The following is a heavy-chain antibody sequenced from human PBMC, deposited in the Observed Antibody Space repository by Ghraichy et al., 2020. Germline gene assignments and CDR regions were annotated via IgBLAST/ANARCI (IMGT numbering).Heavy chain of an antibody. CDR1: GGSISSSSYY. J-gene: IGHJ3*02. V-gene: IGHV4-39*01. D-gene: IGHD3-22*01. CDR3: ASPPHSSGPHDAFDI. Sequence: SQTLSLTCTVSGGSISSSSYYWGWIRQPPGKGLEWIGSIYYSGSTYYNPSLKSRVTISVDTSKNQFSLKLSSVTAADTAVYYRASPPHSSGPHDAFDIWGQGTMVTVSS. CDR2: IYYSGST.